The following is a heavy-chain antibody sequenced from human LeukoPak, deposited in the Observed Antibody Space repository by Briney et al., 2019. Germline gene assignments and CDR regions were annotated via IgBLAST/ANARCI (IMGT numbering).Heavy chain of an antibody. Sequence: PSETLSLTCTVSGGSISSYYWSWIRQPAGKGLEWIGRIYTSGSTNYNPSLKSRVTMSVDTSRNQFSLKLTSMTDADTAFYYCARQTSRFDPWGQGILVTVSS. CDR2: IYTSGST. J-gene: IGHJ5*02. V-gene: IGHV4-4*07. CDR1: GGSISSYY. CDR3: ARQTSRFDP.